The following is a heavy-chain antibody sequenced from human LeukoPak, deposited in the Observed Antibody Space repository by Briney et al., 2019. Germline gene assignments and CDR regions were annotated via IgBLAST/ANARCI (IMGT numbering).Heavy chain of an antibody. Sequence: ESSETLSLTCTVSGGSLSSYYRSWIRQPPGKGLEWIGYIYYSGSTNYNPSLKSRVTISVDTSKNQFSLKLSSVTAADTAVYYCAREIAASPYFDYWGQGTLVTVSS. CDR2: IYYSGST. CDR1: GGSLSSYY. CDR3: AREIAASPYFDY. D-gene: IGHD6-6*01. J-gene: IGHJ4*02. V-gene: IGHV4-59*12.